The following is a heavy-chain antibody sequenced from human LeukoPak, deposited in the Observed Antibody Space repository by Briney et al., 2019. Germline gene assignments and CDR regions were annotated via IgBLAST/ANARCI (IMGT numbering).Heavy chain of an antibody. CDR3: ARAPIAAGGTENFDY. CDR1: GGSISSYY. J-gene: IGHJ4*02. CDR2: IYHSGST. V-gene: IGHV4-59*01. D-gene: IGHD6-13*01. Sequence: SETLSLTCTVSGGSISSYYWSWIRQPPGKGLEWIGYIYHSGSTNYNPSLKSRVTISVDTSKTQFSLKLSSVTAADTAVYYCARAPIAAGGTENFDYWGQGTLVTVSS.